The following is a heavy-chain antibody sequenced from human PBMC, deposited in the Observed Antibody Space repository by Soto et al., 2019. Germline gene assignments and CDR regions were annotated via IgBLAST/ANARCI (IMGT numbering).Heavy chain of an antibody. CDR2: ISGDSRYI. V-gene: IGHV3-48*02. J-gene: IGHJ6*02. Sequence: EVQLVESGGGLVQPGGSLRLSCAASGFTLSNYAVNWVRRAPGKGLEWVSYISGDSRYIYYGDSVKGRFTISRDNARNSVYLQMNSLRDEDTAVYYCARIKLVEFFFINVDVYDMDVWGQGTPVTVSS. CDR3: ARIKLVEFFFINVDVYDMDV. D-gene: IGHD3-16*01. CDR1: GFTLSNYA.